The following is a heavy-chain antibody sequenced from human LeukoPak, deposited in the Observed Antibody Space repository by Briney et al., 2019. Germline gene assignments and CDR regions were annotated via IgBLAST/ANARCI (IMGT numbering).Heavy chain of an antibody. Sequence: GASVKVSCTVSGYTLTELSMHWVRQAPGKGLEWMGGFDPEDGETIYAQKFQGRVTMTEDTSTDTAYMELSSLRSEDTAVYYCATDGSSWYPTNFDYWGQGTLVTVSS. J-gene: IGHJ4*02. CDR3: ATDGSSWYPTNFDY. V-gene: IGHV1-24*01. CDR2: FDPEDGET. D-gene: IGHD6-13*01. CDR1: GYTLTELS.